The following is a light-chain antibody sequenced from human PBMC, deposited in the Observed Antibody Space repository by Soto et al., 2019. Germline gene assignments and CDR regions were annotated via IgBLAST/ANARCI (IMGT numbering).Light chain of an antibody. V-gene: IGLV2-8*01. CDR3: SSFAGSNTV. CDR1: SSDVGGYNY. Sequence: QSVLTQPPSASGSPGQSVTISCTGTSSDVGGYNYVSWYQHHPGKGPKLMIYEVSKRTSGVPDRFSGSKSGNTASLTVAGLQAEAEAEYYCSSFAGSNTVFAGGTQLTVL. CDR2: EVS. J-gene: IGLJ2*01.